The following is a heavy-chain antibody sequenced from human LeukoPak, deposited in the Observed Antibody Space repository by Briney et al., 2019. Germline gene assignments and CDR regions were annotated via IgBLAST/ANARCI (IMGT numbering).Heavy chain of an antibody. CDR3: ARDTPIAAAGPVGAFDI. CDR1: GFTLSSYS. J-gene: IGHJ3*02. CDR2: ISSRSSSYI. D-gene: IGHD6-13*01. Sequence: PGGTLRLSCAASGFTLSSYSMNWVRQVPGKGLEWVSSISSRSSSYIYYADSVKGRFTISRDNAKNSLYLQMNSLRAEDTAVYYCARDTPIAAAGPVGAFDIWGQGTMVTVSS. V-gene: IGHV3-21*01.